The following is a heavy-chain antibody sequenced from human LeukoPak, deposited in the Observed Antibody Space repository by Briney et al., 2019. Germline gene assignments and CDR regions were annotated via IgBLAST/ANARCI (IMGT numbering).Heavy chain of an antibody. D-gene: IGHD2-2*02. CDR2: INPNSGGT. J-gene: IGHJ4*02. Sequence: GASVKVSCKASGYTFTGYYMHWVRQPPGQGLDWMGWINPNSGGTNYAQKFQGGVTMTRDTSISTAYMELSRLRSDDTAVYYCARQVRGYCSSTSCYTPDSQIDYWGQGTLVTVSS. V-gene: IGHV1-2*02. CDR1: GYTFTGYY. CDR3: ARQVRGYCSSTSCYTPDSQIDY.